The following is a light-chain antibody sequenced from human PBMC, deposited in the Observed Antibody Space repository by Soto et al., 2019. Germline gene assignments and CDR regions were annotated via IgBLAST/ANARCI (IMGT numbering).Light chain of an antibody. V-gene: IGKV3-20*01. CDR2: GVY. J-gene: IGKJ2*01. CDR3: QQYVSSPRYT. Sequence: EIVLTHFPGTLSLSPGERATLSCRASQSVSATYLAWYHQKPGQAPRLLIYGVYNRANGIPESFTGCGSGTDFTLSISRMEPEDFAVYFCQQYVSSPRYTLGQGTKVDIK. CDR1: QSVSATY.